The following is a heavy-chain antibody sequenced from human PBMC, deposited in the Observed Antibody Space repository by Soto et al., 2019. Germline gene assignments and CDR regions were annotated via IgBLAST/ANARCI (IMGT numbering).Heavy chain of an antibody. CDR3: ARDPGNTSYYYYMDV. D-gene: IGHD1-1*01. CDR2: INPSGGST. Sequence: ASVKVSCKASGYTFTSYYMHWVRQAPGQGLEWMGIINPSGGSTSYAQKFQGRVTMTRDTSTSTVYMELSSLRSEDTAVYYCARDPGNTSYYYYMDVWGKGXTVTVSS. V-gene: IGHV1-46*03. J-gene: IGHJ6*03. CDR1: GYTFTSYY.